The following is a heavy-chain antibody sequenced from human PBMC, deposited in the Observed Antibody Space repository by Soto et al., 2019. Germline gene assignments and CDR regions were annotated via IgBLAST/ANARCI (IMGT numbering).Heavy chain of an antibody. Sequence: GWSVILCFAPSGFRFSRYAMNWVPQAPGKGLEWVASIRGSVASTYYADSVKGRFTISRDNFKNTLYLQVNSLRPEDTALYHSAIIRGYSYDNQLDFWGQGALVNVS. V-gene: IGHV3-23*01. D-gene: IGHD5-18*01. CDR3: AIIRGYSYDNQLDF. CDR2: IRGSVAST. CDR1: GFRFSRYA. J-gene: IGHJ4*02.